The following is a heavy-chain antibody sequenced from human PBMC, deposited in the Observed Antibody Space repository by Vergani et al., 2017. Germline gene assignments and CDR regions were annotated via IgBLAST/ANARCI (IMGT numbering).Heavy chain of an antibody. D-gene: IGHD1-7*01. Sequence: VQLVESGGGVVQPGRSLRLSCAASGFTFSSYGMHWVRQAPGKGLEWVAVIWYDGSNKYYADSVKGRFTISRDNSKNTLYLQMNSLRAEDTAVYYCARANWNYGGYYFDYWGQGTLVTVSS. CDR2: IWYDGSNK. V-gene: IGHV3-33*01. J-gene: IGHJ4*02. CDR1: GFTFSSYG. CDR3: ARANWNYGGYYFDY.